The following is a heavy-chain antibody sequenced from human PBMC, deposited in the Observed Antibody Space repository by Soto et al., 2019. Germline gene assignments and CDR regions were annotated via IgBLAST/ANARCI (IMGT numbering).Heavy chain of an antibody. D-gene: IGHD1-1*01. CDR3: ARGWKWTSAFFDY. Sequence: QVQLQESGPGLMKPSETLSLTCTVSGGSVSRGSFYWSWIRQPPGKGMEWIGYISYNGSTTYKPSLKTRVTFSIDTSKDQVFLKLSSVTAADTAVYYCARGWKWTSAFFDYWGHGILVTVSS. J-gene: IGHJ5*01. CDR2: ISYNGST. V-gene: IGHV4-61*01. CDR1: GGSVSRGSFY.